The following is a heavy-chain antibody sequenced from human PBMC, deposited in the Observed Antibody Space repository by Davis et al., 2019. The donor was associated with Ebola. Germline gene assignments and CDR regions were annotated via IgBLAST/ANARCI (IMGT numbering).Heavy chain of an antibody. V-gene: IGHV6-1*01. CDR2: TYYNSKWYN. CDR3: ARGWVRNGMDV. Sequence: HSQTLSLTCAISLVTLSSVGLNWIRQSPSRGLEWLGRTYYNSKWYNDYAVSVKSRITIKSDTSKNQFSLQLNSVTPEDTAVYYCARGWVRNGMDVWGKGTTVTVSS. J-gene: IGHJ6*04. D-gene: IGHD1-26*01. CDR1: LVTLSSVG.